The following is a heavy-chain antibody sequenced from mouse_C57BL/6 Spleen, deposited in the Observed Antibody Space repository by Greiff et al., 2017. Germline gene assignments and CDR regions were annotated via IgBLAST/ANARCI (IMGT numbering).Heavy chain of an antibody. D-gene: IGHD2-1*01. CDR3: ARGRLDYGNFFFAY. CDR1: GYTFTGYW. J-gene: IGHJ3*01. CDR2: YLPGSGST. V-gene: IGHV1-9*01. Sequence: QVQLQQSGAELMKPGASVKLSCKATGYTFTGYWIEWVKQRPGHGLEWIGEYLPGSGSTNYNEKFKGKATFTADTSSNTAYMQLSSLTTEDSAIYYCARGRLDYGNFFFAYWGQGTLVTVSA.